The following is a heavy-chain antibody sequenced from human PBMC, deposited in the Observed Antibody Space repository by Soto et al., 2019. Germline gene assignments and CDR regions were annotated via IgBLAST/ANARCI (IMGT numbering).Heavy chain of an antibody. CDR3: ARGGAVASYYYGMGV. Sequence: GASVKVSCKASGYTFTSYAMHWVRQAPGQRLEWMGWINAGNGNTKYSQKFQGRVTITRDTSASTAYMELSSLRSEDTAVCYCARGGAVASYYYGMGVWGQGTTVTVS. J-gene: IGHJ6*02. CDR1: GYTFTSYA. V-gene: IGHV1-3*01. CDR2: INAGNGNT. D-gene: IGHD3-16*01.